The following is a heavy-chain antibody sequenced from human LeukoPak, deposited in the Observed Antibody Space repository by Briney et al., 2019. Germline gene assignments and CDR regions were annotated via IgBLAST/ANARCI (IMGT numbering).Heavy chain of an antibody. J-gene: IGHJ4*02. V-gene: IGHV4-39*07. Sequence: SETLSLTCTVSGGSISSSSYYWGWIRQPPGKGLEWIGSIYYSGSTYYNPSLKSRVTISVDTSKNQFSLKLSSVTAADTAVYYCARSGGPVYFDYWGQGTLVTVSS. D-gene: IGHD3-16*01. CDR2: IYYSGST. CDR1: GGSISSSSYY. CDR3: ARSGGPVYFDY.